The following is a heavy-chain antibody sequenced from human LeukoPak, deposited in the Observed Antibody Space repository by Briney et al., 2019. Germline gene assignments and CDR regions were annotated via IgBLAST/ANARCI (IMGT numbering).Heavy chain of an antibody. V-gene: IGHV4-38-2*02. CDR3: ARDPGTRYFDY. J-gene: IGHJ4*02. Sequence: PSETLSFTCTVSGYSISSGYYWGWIRQPPGKGLEWIGSIYHSGSTYYNPSLKSRVTISVDTSKNQFSLKLSSVTAADTAVYYCARDPGTRYFDYWGQGTLVTVSS. CDR1: GYSISSGYY. D-gene: IGHD6-13*01. CDR2: IYHSGST.